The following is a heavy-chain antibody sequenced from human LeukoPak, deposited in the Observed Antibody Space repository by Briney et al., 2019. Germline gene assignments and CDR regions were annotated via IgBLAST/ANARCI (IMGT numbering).Heavy chain of an antibody. CDR3: ASSYCTNGVCDYYYYYMDV. CDR2: INPNSGGT. J-gene: IGHJ6*03. CDR1: GYTFTGYY. Sequence: GASVKVSCKASGYTFTGYYMHWVRQAPGQGLERMGWINPNSGGTNYAQKFQGRVTMTRDTSISTAYMELSRLRSDDTAVYYCASSYCTNGVCDYYYYYMDVWGKGTTVTVSS. D-gene: IGHD2-8*01. V-gene: IGHV1-2*02.